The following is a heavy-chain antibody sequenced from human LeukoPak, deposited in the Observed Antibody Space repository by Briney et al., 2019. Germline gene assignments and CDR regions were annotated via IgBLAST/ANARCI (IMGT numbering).Heavy chain of an antibody. CDR2: ISGGGDST. V-gene: IGHV3-23*01. D-gene: IGHD3-22*01. CDR3: ARGDDSGYYDYFDY. CDR1: GFTFSSSA. Sequence: GGSLRLSCTASGFTFSSSAMSWVRQAPGKGLEWISGISGGGDSTYYASSVKGRLTISRDFSKNTVFLHMNSLRAEDTAMYYCARGDDSGYYDYFDYWGQGALVTVSS. J-gene: IGHJ4*02.